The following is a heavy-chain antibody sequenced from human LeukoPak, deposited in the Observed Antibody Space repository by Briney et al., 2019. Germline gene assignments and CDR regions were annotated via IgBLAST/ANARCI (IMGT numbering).Heavy chain of an antibody. V-gene: IGHV4-59*01. D-gene: IGHD3-22*01. Sequence: PSETLSLTCTVTGGYITGYYWSWIRQPPGKGLEWIGYIYYSGSTNYNPSLQSRVTISVDTSKNLFSLKLTSVTAADTSVYYCARDRISYYDRDAFDIWGQGTMLTVSS. CDR1: GGYITGYY. J-gene: IGHJ3*02. CDR2: IYYSGST. CDR3: ARDRISYYDRDAFDI.